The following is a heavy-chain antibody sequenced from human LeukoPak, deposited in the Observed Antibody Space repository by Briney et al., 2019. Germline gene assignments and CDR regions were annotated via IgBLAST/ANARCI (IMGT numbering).Heavy chain of an antibody. Sequence: GGSLRLSCAASGFTFSSYAMSWVRQAPGKGLEWVSDISGSGGSTYYADSVKGRFTISRDNSKNTLYLQMNSLRAEDTAVYYCAKDQHYDILTSAIDYWGQGTRVTVSS. J-gene: IGHJ4*02. CDR1: GFTFSSYA. CDR2: ISGSGGST. CDR3: AKDQHYDILTSAIDY. D-gene: IGHD3-9*01. V-gene: IGHV3-23*01.